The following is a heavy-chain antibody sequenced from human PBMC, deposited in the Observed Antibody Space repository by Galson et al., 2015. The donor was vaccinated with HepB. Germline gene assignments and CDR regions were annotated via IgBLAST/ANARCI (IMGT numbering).Heavy chain of an antibody. CDR2: INSDGSST. Sequence: SLRLSCAASGFTFSSYWMHWVRQAPGKGLVWVSRINSDGSSTSYADSVKGRFTISRDNAKNTLYLQMNSLRAEDTAVYYCARNWDYDFWSGYSSWGAFDIWGQGTMVTVSS. CDR1: GFTFSSYW. V-gene: IGHV3-74*01. J-gene: IGHJ3*02. CDR3: ARNWDYDFWSGYSSWGAFDI. D-gene: IGHD3-3*01.